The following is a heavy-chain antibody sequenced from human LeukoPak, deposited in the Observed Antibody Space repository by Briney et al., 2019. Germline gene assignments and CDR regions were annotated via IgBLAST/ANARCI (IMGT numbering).Heavy chain of an antibody. V-gene: IGHV3-20*04. CDR1: GFTFDDYG. J-gene: IGHJ4*02. CDR3: ARARWYSCDY. CDR2: INWNGGST. Sequence: PGGSLRLSCAASGFTFDDYGMSWVRQAPGKGLECVSGINWNGGSTGYADSVKGRFTISRDNAKNSLYLQMSSLRAEDTAVYFCARARWYSCDYWGQGTLVTVSS. D-gene: IGHD5-24*01.